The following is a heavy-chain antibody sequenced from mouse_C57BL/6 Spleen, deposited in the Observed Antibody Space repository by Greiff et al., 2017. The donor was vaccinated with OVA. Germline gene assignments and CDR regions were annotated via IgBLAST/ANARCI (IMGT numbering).Heavy chain of an antibody. J-gene: IGHJ3*01. V-gene: IGHV5-4*01. CDR2: ISDGGSYT. CDR1: GFTFSSYA. CDR3: ARDRDYYGSSYVAWFAY. D-gene: IGHD1-1*01. Sequence: EVNLVESGGGLVKPGGSLKLSCAASGFTFSSYAMSWVRQTPEKRLEWVATISDGGSYTYYPDNVKGRFTISRDNAKNNLYLQMSHLKSEDTAMYYCARDRDYYGSSYVAWFAYWGQGTLVTVSA.